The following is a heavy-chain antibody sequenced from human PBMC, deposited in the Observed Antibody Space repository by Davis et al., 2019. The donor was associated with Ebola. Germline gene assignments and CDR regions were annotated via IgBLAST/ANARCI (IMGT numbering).Heavy chain of an antibody. CDR1: GYSFTTYG. J-gene: IGHJ5*01. CDR2: ISAYSCSA. Sequence: AASVKVSCNASGYSFTTYGITWVRQAPGQGLEWMGWISAYSCSANYAHNLQGRVTMHKETSTTTAYMELRNLTSDDTAVYYCARGLAAAGLDSWGQGTLVTVSS. V-gene: IGHV1-18*01. CDR3: ARGLAAAGLDS. D-gene: IGHD6-13*01.